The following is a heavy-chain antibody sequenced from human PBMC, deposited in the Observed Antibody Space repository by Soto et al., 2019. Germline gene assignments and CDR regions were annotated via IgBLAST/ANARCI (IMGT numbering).Heavy chain of an antibody. CDR2: IGPYGNSI. CDR1: GFSFRDYF. Sequence: SLKISCAASGFSFRDYFMSWLRQAPWKGLEWVSYIGPYGNSIYYADSVKGRFTISRDDATKSLHLHMNSLGTDDTAVYYCARDDHTYAVYWGKGNTVNVSA. CDR3: ARDDHTYAVY. V-gene: IGHV3-11*01. D-gene: IGHD2-2*01. J-gene: IGHJ4*02.